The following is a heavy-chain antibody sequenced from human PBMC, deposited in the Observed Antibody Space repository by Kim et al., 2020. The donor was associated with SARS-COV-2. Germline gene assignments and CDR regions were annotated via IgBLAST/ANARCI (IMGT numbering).Heavy chain of an antibody. J-gene: IGHJ4*01. CDR1: GGTFSSYA. Sequence: SVKVSCKASGGTFSSYAISWVRQAPGQGLEWMGRIIPILGIANYAQKFQGRVTITADKSTSTAYMELSSLRSEDTAVYYCARDLKDIVVVPAATKGDYW. CDR2: IIPILGIA. V-gene: IGHV1-69*04. D-gene: IGHD2-2*01. CDR3: ARDLKDIVVVPAATKGDY.